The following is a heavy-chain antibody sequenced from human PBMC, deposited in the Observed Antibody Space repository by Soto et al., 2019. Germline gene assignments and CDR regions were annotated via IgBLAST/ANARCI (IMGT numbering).Heavy chain of an antibody. Sequence: QVQLVQSGAEVKKPGSSVKVSCKASGGTFSSFTITWVRQARGQGLEWMGRIIPLLGITNYAQKFQGRVTITADKSTSTAYMEVSSLRFEDTAVYYCARGTSGTWYPIDYWGQGTLVTVSS. CDR1: GGTFSSFT. V-gene: IGHV1-69*02. J-gene: IGHJ4*02. CDR3: ARGTSGTWYPIDY. D-gene: IGHD6-13*01. CDR2: IIPLLGIT.